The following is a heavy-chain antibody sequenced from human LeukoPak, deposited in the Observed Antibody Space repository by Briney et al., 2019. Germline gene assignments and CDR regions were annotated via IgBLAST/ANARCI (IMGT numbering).Heavy chain of an antibody. CDR2: VYYSGST. D-gene: IGHD2-2*01. V-gene: IGHV4-59*01. CDR3: ARGDVPAARPLDY. J-gene: IGHJ4*02. CDR1: GGSISGYH. Sequence: SETLSLTCTVSGGSISGYHWAWLRQSPEKGLEYIGYVYYSGSTNYNPSLKSRLTIAVDRSKNQFSLRLNSVTAADTAVYYCARGDVPAARPLDYWGQGILVTVSS.